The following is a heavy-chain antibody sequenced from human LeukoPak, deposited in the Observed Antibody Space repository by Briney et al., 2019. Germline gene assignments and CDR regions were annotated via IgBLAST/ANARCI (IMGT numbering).Heavy chain of an antibody. CDR2: IDTSGST. CDR1: GGSISSYY. V-gene: IGHV4-4*07. D-gene: IGHD4-17*01. CDR3: ARWHYGDPPYYYYYMDV. Sequence: PETLSPTCTVSGGSISSYYWSWIRQPAGKGLEWIGRIDTSGSTNYNLSLKSRVTMSVDTSKNQFSLKLSSVTAADQAVYYCARWHYGDPPYYYYYMDVWGKGTTVTVSS. J-gene: IGHJ6*03.